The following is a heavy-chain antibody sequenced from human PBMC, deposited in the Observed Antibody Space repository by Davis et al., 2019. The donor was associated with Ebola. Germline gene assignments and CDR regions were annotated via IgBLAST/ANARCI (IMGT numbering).Heavy chain of an antibody. V-gene: IGHV1-69-2*01. CDR3: ATLDILTAYIPYAMDV. J-gene: IGHJ6*02. CDR2: VDPKAGKT. Sequence: VKVSCQGSGYSFSQYYMHWIQGAPGKGLEWVGLVDPKAGKTVYAEKFKDRVTITADKSADTVYMELSSLTYEDTAIYYCATLDILTAYIPYAMDVWGQGTTVTVS. CDR1: GYSFSQYY. D-gene: IGHD3-9*01.